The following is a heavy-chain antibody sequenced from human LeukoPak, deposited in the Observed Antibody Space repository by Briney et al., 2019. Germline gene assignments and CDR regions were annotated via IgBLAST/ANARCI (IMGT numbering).Heavy chain of an antibody. V-gene: IGHV4-61*01. CDR3: AREIYGDLIDY. D-gene: IGHD4-17*01. CDR2: IYYSGST. Sequence: SETLSLTCTVSGGSFSSGSYYWSWIRQPPGKGLEWIGYIYYSGSTNYNPSLKSRVTISVDTSKNQFSLKLSSVTAADTAVYYCAREIYGDLIDYWGQGTLVTVSS. CDR1: GGSFSSGSYY. J-gene: IGHJ4*02.